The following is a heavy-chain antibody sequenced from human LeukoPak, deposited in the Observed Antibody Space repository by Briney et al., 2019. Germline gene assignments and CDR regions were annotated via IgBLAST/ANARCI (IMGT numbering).Heavy chain of an antibody. CDR2: IWYDGSNK. V-gene: IGHV3-33*01. CDR3: ARDGNVLWFRGLGYWFDP. D-gene: IGHD3-10*01. Sequence: PGGSLRLSCAASGFTFSSCGMHWVRQAPAKGLEWVAVIWYDGSNKYYADSVKGRFTISRDNSKNTLYLQMNSLRAEDTAVYYCARDGNVLWFRGLGYWFDPWGQGTLVTVSS. CDR1: GFTFSSCG. J-gene: IGHJ5*02.